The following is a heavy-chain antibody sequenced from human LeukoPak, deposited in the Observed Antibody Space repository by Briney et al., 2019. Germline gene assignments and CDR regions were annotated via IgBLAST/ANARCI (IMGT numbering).Heavy chain of an antibody. Sequence: SETLSLTCTVSGGSISSSSYHWGWIRLPPGKGLEWIGSIFYSGTTYCNPSLKSRVTISVDTSKNQFSLKLSSVTAADTAVYYCADRRSWGQGTLVTVSS. V-gene: IGHV4-39*01. CDR1: GGSISSSSYH. J-gene: IGHJ4*02. CDR3: ADRRS. CDR2: IFYSGTT.